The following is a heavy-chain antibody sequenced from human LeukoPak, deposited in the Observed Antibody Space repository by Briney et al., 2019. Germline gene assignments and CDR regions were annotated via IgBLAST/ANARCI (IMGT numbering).Heavy chain of an antibody. V-gene: IGHV4-39*07. Sequence: KPSETLSLTCTVSGDSISTSNSYWGWIRQPPGKGLEWIGSIYYSGNTYYNPSLKSRVTISVDTSKNQFSLKLSSVTAADTAVYYCARYCSGGSCYPTWGQGTLVTVSS. CDR2: IYYSGNT. CDR3: ARYCSGGSCYPT. CDR1: GDSISTSNSY. D-gene: IGHD2-15*01. J-gene: IGHJ5*02.